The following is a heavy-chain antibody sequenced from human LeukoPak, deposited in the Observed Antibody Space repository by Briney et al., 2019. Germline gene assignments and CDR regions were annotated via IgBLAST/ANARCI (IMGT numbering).Heavy chain of an antibody. J-gene: IGHJ4*02. V-gene: IGHV1-18*01. CDR3: ARDGEYIDGGIQKDY. Sequence: ASXKVSCKASGYTFTSYGISWVGQAPGQGLEWMGWISAYNGNTNYAQKLQGRVTITTDTSTSTAYMELRSLRSDDTAVYYCARDGEYIDGGIQKDYWGQGTLVTVSS. CDR2: ISAYNGNT. D-gene: IGHD5-18*01. CDR1: GYTFTSYG.